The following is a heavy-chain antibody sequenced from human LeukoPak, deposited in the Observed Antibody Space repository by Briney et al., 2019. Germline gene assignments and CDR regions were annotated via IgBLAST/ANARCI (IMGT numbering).Heavy chain of an antibody. V-gene: IGHV4-59*08. CDR2: IYYSGST. Sequence: SETLSLTCTVSGGSISSYYWSWLRQPPGKGLEWIGYIYYSGSTNYNPSLKSRVTISVDTSKNQFSLKLSSVTAADTAVYYCARHGYSSGWSAPFGYWGQGTLVTVSS. D-gene: IGHD6-19*01. CDR3: ARHGYSSGWSAPFGY. J-gene: IGHJ4*02. CDR1: GGSISSYY.